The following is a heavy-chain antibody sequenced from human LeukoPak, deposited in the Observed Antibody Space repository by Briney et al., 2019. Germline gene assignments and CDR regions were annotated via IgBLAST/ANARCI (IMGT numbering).Heavy chain of an antibody. J-gene: IGHJ3*02. D-gene: IGHD3-10*01. Sequence: PGGSLRLSCAASGFTFSSYSMNWVRQAPGKGLEWVANIKQDGSEKYYVDSVKGRFTISRDNAKNSLYLQMNSLRAEDTAVYYCARDLLDYGSAFDIWGQGTMVTVSS. V-gene: IGHV3-7*01. CDR1: GFTFSSYS. CDR2: IKQDGSEK. CDR3: ARDLLDYGSAFDI.